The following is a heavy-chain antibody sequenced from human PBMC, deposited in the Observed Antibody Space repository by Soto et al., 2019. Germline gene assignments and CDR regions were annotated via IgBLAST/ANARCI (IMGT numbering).Heavy chain of an antibody. D-gene: IGHD3-10*01. CDR2: ISGSGGST. V-gene: IGHV3-23*04. CDR1: GFTFSSYA. J-gene: IGHJ4*02. Sequence: EVQLVESGGGLVQPGGSLRLSCAASGFTFSSYAMSWVRQAPGKGLEWVSAISGSGGSTYYADSVKGRFTISRDNSKNTLYLQMNSLRAEDTAVYYCAKDQMVRGVIQYYFDYWGQGTLVTVSS. CDR3: AKDQMVRGVIQYYFDY.